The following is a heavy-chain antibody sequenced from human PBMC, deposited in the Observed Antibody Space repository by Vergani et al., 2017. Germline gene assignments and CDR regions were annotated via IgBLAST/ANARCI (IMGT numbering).Heavy chain of an antibody. V-gene: IGHV4-34*11. CDR2: IYYSGST. CDR3: ARLPYGYYFDY. CDR1: GGSFSGYY. D-gene: IGHD4-17*01. J-gene: IGHJ4*02. Sequence: QVQLQQWGAGLLKPSETLSLTCAVYGGSFSGYYWSWIRQPPGKGLEWIGYIYYSGSTNYNPSLKSRVTISVDTSKNQFSLKLSSVTAADTAVYYCARLPYGYYFDYWGQGTLVTVSS.